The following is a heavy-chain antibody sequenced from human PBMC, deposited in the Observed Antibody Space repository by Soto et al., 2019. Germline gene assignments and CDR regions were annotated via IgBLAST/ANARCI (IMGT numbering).Heavy chain of an antibody. CDR1: GGTFSSYA. D-gene: IGHD1-26*01. CDR2: IIPIFGTA. J-gene: IGHJ6*02. V-gene: IGHV1-69*01. Sequence: QVQLVQSGAEVKKPGSSVKVSCKASGGTFSSYAISWVRQAPGQGLEWMGGIIPIFGTANYAQKFQGRVTITADESTSTAYMELSSLRSEDTAVYYCARDTGSYLRGYYYYGMDVWGQGTTVTVSS. CDR3: ARDTGSYLRGYYYYGMDV.